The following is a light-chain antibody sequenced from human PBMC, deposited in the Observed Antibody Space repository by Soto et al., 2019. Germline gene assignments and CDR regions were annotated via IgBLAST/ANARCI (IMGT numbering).Light chain of an antibody. CDR1: KNDIGVYDF. V-gene: IGLV2-8*01. J-gene: IGLJ1*01. CDR2: EVV. CDR3: KSYAGSNSYV. Sequence: QTVLTQPPSASGSPGQSVTISCTGTKNDIGVYDFVSWYQHQPGKAPRLIIYEVVQRPSGVPDRFSGSKSGNTASLTVSGLQAADEADYFCKSYAGSNSYVFGSGTKVNV.